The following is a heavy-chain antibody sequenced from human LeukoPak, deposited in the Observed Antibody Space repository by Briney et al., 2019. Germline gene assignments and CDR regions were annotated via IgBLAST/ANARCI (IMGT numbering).Heavy chain of an antibody. CDR3: ARSPRDGYRDGVDDI. Sequence: ASVKVSFKASGYTFTNYYIHWVRQAPGQGREWMGIISPSGGSTAYAQRFQGRVTVTRDTSTSTVYMELSSLRSEDTAVYYCARSPRDGYRDGVDDIWGQGTMVTVSS. D-gene: IGHD5-24*01. CDR1: GYTFTNYY. V-gene: IGHV1-46*01. J-gene: IGHJ3*02. CDR2: ISPSGGST.